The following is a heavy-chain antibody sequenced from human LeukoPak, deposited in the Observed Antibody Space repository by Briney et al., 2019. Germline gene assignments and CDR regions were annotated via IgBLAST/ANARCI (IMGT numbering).Heavy chain of an antibody. Sequence: SETLSLTCAVYGGSFSGYYWSCIRQPPGKGLEWIGEINHSGSTNYNPSLKSRVTISVDTSKNQFSLKLSSVTAADTAVYYCARGTTGPSINWFDPWGQGTLVTVSS. CDR1: GGSFSGYY. CDR2: INHSGST. D-gene: IGHD1-1*01. J-gene: IGHJ5*02. V-gene: IGHV4-34*01. CDR3: ARGTTGPSINWFDP.